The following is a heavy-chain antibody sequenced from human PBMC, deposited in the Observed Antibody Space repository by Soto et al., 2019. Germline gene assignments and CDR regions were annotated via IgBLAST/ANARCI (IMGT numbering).Heavy chain of an antibody. CDR2: ISSSSSTI. CDR1: GFTFSSYS. V-gene: IGHV3-48*02. Sequence: GGSLRLSCAASGFTFSSYSMNWVRQAPGKGLEWVSYISSSSSTIYYADSVKGRFTISRDNAKNSLYLQMNSLRDEDTAVYYCARDRWFGDLGYYYYVMDVWGQGTTVTVSS. J-gene: IGHJ6*02. CDR3: ARDRWFGDLGYYYYVMDV. D-gene: IGHD3-10*01.